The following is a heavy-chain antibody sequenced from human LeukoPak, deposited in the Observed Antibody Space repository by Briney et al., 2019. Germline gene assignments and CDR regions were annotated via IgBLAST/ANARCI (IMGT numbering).Heavy chain of an antibody. CDR3: ARRFGYCSGGSCYFDY. Sequence: SETLSLTCTVSGGSISSSSYYWGWIRQPPGKGLEWIGSIYYSGSTYYNPSLKSRVTISVDTSKNQFSLKLSSVTAADTAVYYCARRFGYCSGGSCYFDYWGQGTLVTVSS. CDR1: GGSISSSSYY. CDR2: IYYSGST. J-gene: IGHJ4*02. V-gene: IGHV4-39*01. D-gene: IGHD2-15*01.